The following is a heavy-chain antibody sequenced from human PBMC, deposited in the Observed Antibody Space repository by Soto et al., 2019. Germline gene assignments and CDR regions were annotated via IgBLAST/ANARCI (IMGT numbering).Heavy chain of an antibody. CDR3: ARANWYSEY. J-gene: IGHJ4*02. Sequence: QVHLQESGPGLVKPSETLSLTCSVSGGSINNLYWSWIRQPPGKGLEWIGYVYYTGSTNYNPSLKSRVTMSVDTSKNQFSLNLTSLTAADTAIYYCARANWYSEYWGQGTLVTVSS. V-gene: IGHV4-59*11. D-gene: IGHD7-27*01. CDR1: GGSINNLY. CDR2: VYYTGST.